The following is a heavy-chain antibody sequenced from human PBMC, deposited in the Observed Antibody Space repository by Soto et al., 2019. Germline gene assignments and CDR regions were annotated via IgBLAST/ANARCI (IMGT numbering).Heavy chain of an antibody. CDR1: GFTFSSYG. D-gene: IGHD5-18*01. CDR2: ISYDGSNK. CDR3: AKASGYSYGTPFDY. V-gene: IGHV3-30*18. Sequence: AGGSLRLSCAASGFTFSSYGMHWVRQAPGKGLEWVAVISYDGSNKYYADSVKGRFTISRDNSKNTLYLQINSLRAEDTAVYYCAKASGYSYGTPFDYWGQGTLVTVSS. J-gene: IGHJ4*02.